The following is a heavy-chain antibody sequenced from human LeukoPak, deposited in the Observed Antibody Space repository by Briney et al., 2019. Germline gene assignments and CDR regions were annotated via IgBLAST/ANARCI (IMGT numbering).Heavy chain of an antibody. CDR2: INHSGST. Sequence: SETLSLTCAVYGGSFSGYYWSWIRQPPGKGLEWIGEINHSGSTNYNPSLKSRVTISVDTSKNQFSLRLSSVTAADTAVYYCARGRRLGVPAAMALRAFDYWGQGTLVTVSS. CDR1: GGSFSGYY. V-gene: IGHV4-34*01. D-gene: IGHD2-2*01. J-gene: IGHJ4*02. CDR3: ARGRRLGVPAAMALRAFDY.